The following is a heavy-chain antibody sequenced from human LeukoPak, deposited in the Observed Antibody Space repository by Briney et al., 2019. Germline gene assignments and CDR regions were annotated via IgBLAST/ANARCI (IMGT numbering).Heavy chain of an antibody. CDR3: AIDTLPYRY. CDR2: ISSSGRTI. CDR1: GFTFSSYE. J-gene: IGHJ4*02. Sequence: PGGSLRLSCAASGFTFSSYEMHWVRQAPGKGLEWVSYISSSGRTIYYADSVKGRFTISRDNAKNSLYLQMNSLRAEDTAVYYCAIDTLPYRYWGQGTLVTVSS. D-gene: IGHD3-16*02. V-gene: IGHV3-48*03.